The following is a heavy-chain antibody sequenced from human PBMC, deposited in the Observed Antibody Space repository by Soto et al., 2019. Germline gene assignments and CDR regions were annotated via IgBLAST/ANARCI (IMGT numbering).Heavy chain of an antibody. D-gene: IGHD6-13*01. CDR1: GYTFTTYT. CDR3: ARGATAGTYLFDY. V-gene: IGHV1-3*01. Sequence: QVQLVQSGAEVKKPGASVKVSCKASGYTFTTYTMHWVRQAPGQRHEWMGWINAGNGYTKYSQKFQGRVTVTRDTSASTAYMELSSLRSEDTAVYYCARGATAGTYLFDYWCQGTLVTVSS. J-gene: IGHJ4*02. CDR2: INAGNGYT.